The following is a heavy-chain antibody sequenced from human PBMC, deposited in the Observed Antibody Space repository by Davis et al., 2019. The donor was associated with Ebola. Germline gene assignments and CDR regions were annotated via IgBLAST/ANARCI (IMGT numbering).Heavy chain of an antibody. V-gene: IGHV3-30*04. D-gene: IGHD6-13*01. CDR1: GFTFSNYA. CDR2: ILYYETNK. Sequence: GESLKISCAASGFTFSNYAMHWVRQAPGKGLEGVAVILYYETNKSYADSVKGRFTISRDNSNHTLYLQLNSLRPEDTAVYYCARPIIGSRWFYDAFDIWSQGTMVTISS. J-gene: IGHJ3*02. CDR3: ARPIIGSRWFYDAFDI.